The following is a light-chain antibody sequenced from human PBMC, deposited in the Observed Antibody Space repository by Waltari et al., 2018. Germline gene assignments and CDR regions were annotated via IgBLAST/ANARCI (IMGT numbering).Light chain of an antibody. Sequence: EMVLTQSPGPLSLSPGERATLSCRASQSVGWSLAWYQQKPGQAPRLLIYGASSRATGIPDRFSASGSGTDFSLSISGLEPEDFAVYYCQHYVRLPVTFGRGTKVEIK. V-gene: IGKV3-20*01. CDR3: QHYVRLPVT. CDR1: QSVGWS. J-gene: IGKJ1*01. CDR2: GAS.